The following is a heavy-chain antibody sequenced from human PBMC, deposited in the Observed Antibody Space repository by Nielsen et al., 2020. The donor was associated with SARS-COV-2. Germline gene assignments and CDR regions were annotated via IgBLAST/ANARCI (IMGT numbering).Heavy chain of an antibody. D-gene: IGHD6-6*01. V-gene: IGHV3-48*02. CDR3: ARDSPSMAARRLYYFDY. CDR1: GFALSAYG. CDR2: IRMSDGAT. Sequence: GESLKISCTASGFALSAYGMDWVRQVPGRGLEWLAHIRMSDGATQYADSVKGRFTISRDNADNSLYLQMDSLRDEDTAVYYCARDSPSMAARRLYYFDYWGQGTLVAVSS. J-gene: IGHJ4*02.